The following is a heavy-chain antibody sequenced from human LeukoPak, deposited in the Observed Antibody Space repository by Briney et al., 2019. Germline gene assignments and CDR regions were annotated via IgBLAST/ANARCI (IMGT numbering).Heavy chain of an antibody. V-gene: IGHV4-59*12. CDR2: IYYSGST. Sequence: SETLSLTCTVSGGSISSYYWSWLRQPPGKGLEWIGYIYYSGSTNYNPSLKSRVTISVDTSKNQFSLKLSSVTAADTAVYYCARELDPWGQGTLVTVSS. CDR3: ARELDP. J-gene: IGHJ5*02. CDR1: GGSISSYY.